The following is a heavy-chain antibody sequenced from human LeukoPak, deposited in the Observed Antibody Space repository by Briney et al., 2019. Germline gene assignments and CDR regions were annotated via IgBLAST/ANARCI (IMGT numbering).Heavy chain of an antibody. CDR2: ISSSGGST. J-gene: IGHJ4*02. CDR1: GYTFSANG. D-gene: IGHD5-18*01. Sequence: PGRSLRLSCAASGYTFSANGLHWVRQAPGKGLEWVSAISSSGGSTYYADSVKGRFTISRDNSKNTLYLQMNSLRAEDTAVYYCAKGPNYGYRYFDYWGQGTLVTVSS. V-gene: IGHV3-23*01. CDR3: AKGPNYGYRYFDY.